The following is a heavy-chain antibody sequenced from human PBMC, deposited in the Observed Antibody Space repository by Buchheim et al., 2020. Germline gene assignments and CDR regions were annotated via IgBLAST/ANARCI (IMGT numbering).Heavy chain of an antibody. CDR2: ISGSGGST. CDR3: AEDRYCSGGNCYSDY. J-gene: IGHJ4*02. CDR1: GFTFSNYA. Sequence: EVQLLESGGGLVQPGGSLRLSCAASGFTFSNYAMSWVRQAPGKGLEWVSHISGSGGSTYYADSVKGRFTISRDNSKNTLYLQMNSLRAEDTAIYYCAEDRYCSGGNCYSDYWGQGTL. D-gene: IGHD2-15*01. V-gene: IGHV3-23*01.